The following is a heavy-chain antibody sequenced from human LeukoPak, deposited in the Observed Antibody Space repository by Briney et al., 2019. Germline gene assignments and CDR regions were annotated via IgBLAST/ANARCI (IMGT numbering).Heavy chain of an antibody. CDR2: IYYSGST. CDR3: ASISSYYYYYYMDV. V-gene: IGHV4-39*01. D-gene: IGHD6-6*01. CDR1: GGSISSSSYY. J-gene: IGHJ6*03. Sequence: SETLSLTCTVSGGSISSSSYYWGWIRQPPGKGLEWIASIYYSGSTYYNPSLKSRVTISVDTSKNQFSLKLSSVTAADTAVYYCASISSYYYYYYMDVWGKGTTVTVSS.